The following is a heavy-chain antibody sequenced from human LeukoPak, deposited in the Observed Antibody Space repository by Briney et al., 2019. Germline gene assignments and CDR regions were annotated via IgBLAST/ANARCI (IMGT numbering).Heavy chain of an antibody. D-gene: IGHD3-16*01. CDR3: AHTGKYGGNDY. CDR2: IYWDDDK. J-gene: IGHJ4*02. Sequence: ESGPTLVKPTQTLTLTCTFSGFSLSTSRVAVGWIRQPPGKALEWLALIYWDDDKRYSPSLKSRLTITKDTSKNQVVLTMTNVDPVDTATNYCAHTGKYGGNDYWGQGTLVTVSS. V-gene: IGHV2-5*02. CDR1: GFSLSTSRVA.